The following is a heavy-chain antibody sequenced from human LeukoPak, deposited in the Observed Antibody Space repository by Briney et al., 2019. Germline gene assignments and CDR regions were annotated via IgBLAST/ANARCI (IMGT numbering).Heavy chain of an antibody. J-gene: IGHJ5*02. Sequence: ASVKVSCKASGYTFTGYYMHWVRQAPGQGLEWMGWINPSSGGTNYAQKFQGRVTMTRDTSISTAYMELSRLRSDDTAVYYCARGAVAVAGTPNWFDPWGQGTLVTVSS. V-gene: IGHV1-2*02. D-gene: IGHD6-19*01. CDR1: GYTFTGYY. CDR3: ARGAVAVAGTPNWFDP. CDR2: INPSSGGT.